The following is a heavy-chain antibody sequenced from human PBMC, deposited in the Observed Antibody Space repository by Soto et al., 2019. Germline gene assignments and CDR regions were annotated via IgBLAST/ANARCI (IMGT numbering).Heavy chain of an antibody. J-gene: IGHJ4*02. Sequence: QVQLVESGGGVVQPGRSLRLSCAASGFTFSSYGMHWVRQAPGEGLEWVAVISYDGSNKYYADSVKGRFTISRDNSKNTLYLQMNSLRAEDTAVYDCARDGHSDGSGFDYWGQGTLVTFSS. V-gene: IGHV3-30*03. CDR2: ISYDGSNK. D-gene: IGHD5-18*01. CDR3: ARDGHSDGSGFDY. CDR1: GFTFSSYG.